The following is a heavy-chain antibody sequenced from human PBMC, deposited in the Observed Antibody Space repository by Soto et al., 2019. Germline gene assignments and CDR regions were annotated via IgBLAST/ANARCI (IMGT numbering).Heavy chain of an antibody. V-gene: IGHV1-46*01. D-gene: IGHD6-19*01. CDR2: INPSGGST. CDR3: AREGGYIAVVGEYYFDY. Sequence: QVQLVQSGAEVKKPGASVKVSCKASGYTFTSYYMHWVRQAPGQGLEWMGIINPSGGSTSYAQKFQGSVTMTRDTSTSTVYMELSSLRSEDTAVYYCAREGGYIAVVGEYYFDYWGQGTLVTVSS. J-gene: IGHJ4*02. CDR1: GYTFTSYY.